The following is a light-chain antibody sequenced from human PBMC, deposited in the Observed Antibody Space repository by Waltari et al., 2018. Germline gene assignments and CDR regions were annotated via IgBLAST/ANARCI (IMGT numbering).Light chain of an antibody. CDR3: QKYVSLPAT. CDR2: EAS. V-gene: IGKV3-20*01. CDR1: QSVSRS. Sequence: EIVLTQSPGTLSLSTGERATISCRASQSVSRSLAWYQQKPGQSPRLLIYEASSRATGIPDRFSGSGSGTDFSLTISRLEPEDFAVYYCQKYVSLPATFGQGTKVEIK. J-gene: IGKJ1*01.